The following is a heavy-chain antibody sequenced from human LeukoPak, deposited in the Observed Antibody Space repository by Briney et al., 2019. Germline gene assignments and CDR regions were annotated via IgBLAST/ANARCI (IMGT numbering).Heavy chain of an antibody. J-gene: IGHJ3*02. CDR3: ARSHRWSGYSNDAFDI. Sequence: SETLSLTCTVSGGSISSNSYYWGWIRQPPGKGLEWIGSIYYSGSTYYNPSLKSRVTISVDTSKNHFSLKLSSVTAADTAVYYCARSHRWSGYSNDAFDIWGQGTMVTVSS. D-gene: IGHD3-3*01. V-gene: IGHV4-39*02. CDR1: GGSISSNSYY. CDR2: IYYSGST.